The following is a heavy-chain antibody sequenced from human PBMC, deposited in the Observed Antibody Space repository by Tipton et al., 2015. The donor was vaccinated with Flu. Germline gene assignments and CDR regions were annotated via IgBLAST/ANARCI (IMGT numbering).Heavy chain of an antibody. V-gene: IGHV4-59*08. CDR2: IYSSGST. CDR1: GGSISGYY. Sequence: GLVKPSETLSLTCTVSGGSISGYYWSWIRQPPGKGLEWIGYIYSSGSTNSNPSLKSRVTISVDTSKTQFSLKLSSVTAADTAVYYCARQGNGGRSFDYWGQGTLVTVSS. J-gene: IGHJ4*02. D-gene: IGHD4-23*01. CDR3: ARQGNGGRSFDY.